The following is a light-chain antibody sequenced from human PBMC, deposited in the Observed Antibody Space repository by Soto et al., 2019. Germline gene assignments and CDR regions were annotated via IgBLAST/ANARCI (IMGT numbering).Light chain of an antibody. CDR1: SSDVGGYNF. CDR2: EVT. J-gene: IGLJ1*01. Sequence: QSALTQPRSVSGSPGQSVTISCTGTSSDVGGYNFVSWYQQYPGKAPKLIIYEVTKGPSGVPDRFSGSKSGNTASLTISGLQTDDEADYYCCSYAGSNTHVFGTGTKLTVL. V-gene: IGLV2-11*01. CDR3: CSYAGSNTHV.